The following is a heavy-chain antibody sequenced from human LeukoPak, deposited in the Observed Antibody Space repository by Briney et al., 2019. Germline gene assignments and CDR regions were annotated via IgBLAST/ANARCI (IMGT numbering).Heavy chain of an antibody. D-gene: IGHD3-22*01. CDR3: ARGRVRYYYDSSGPYYFDY. CDR2: INHSGST. V-gene: IGHV4-34*01. Sequence: RTSETLSLTCAVYGGSFSGYYWSWIRQPPGKGLEWIGEINHSGSTNYNPSLKSRVTISVDTSKNQFSLKLSSVTAADTAVYYCARGRVRYYYDSSGPYYFDYWGQGTLVTVSS. CDR1: GGSFSGYY. J-gene: IGHJ4*02.